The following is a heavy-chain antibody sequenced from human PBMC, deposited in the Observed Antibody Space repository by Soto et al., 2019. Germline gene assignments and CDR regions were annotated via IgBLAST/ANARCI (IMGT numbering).Heavy chain of an antibody. CDR3: ARELERVFDY. CDR2: ISYDGSDK. CDR1: GFTFSSFG. Sequence: GGSLRLSCAASGFTFSSFGMHWVRQAPDKGLQWVAVISYDGSDKYYADSVKGRFTISRDDSTNTMFLQMNSLRPEDTAVYYCARELERVFDYWGQGTLVTVSS. V-gene: IGHV3-30*03. J-gene: IGHJ4*02. D-gene: IGHD1-1*01.